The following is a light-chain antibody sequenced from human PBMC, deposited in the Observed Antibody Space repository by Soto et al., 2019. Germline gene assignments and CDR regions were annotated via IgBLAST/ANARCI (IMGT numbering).Light chain of an antibody. V-gene: IGKV3-20*01. Sequence: EIVLTQSPGTLSLSPGERATLSCRASQSVSSSYLAWYQQKPGQAPRLLIYGASSRATGIPDRCSGSGSGTDFPLTISRLEPEDFAVYYCQRYGRSPPWTFGQGTKVEIK. J-gene: IGKJ1*01. CDR1: QSVSSSY. CDR3: QRYGRSPPWT. CDR2: GAS.